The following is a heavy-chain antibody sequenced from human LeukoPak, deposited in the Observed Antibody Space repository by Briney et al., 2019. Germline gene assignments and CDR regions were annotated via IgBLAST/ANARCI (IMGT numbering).Heavy chain of an antibody. D-gene: IGHD1-20*01. CDR3: STLTSRGLSDS. CDR1: GFTFTNAW. J-gene: IGHJ4*02. Sequence: GGSLRLSCAASGFTFTNAWTNWVRQAPGKGLEWVGRIKSKADGETIDYAAPVKGRFTFSRDDSKNMLHLQMNSLKSEDTAVYYCSTLTSRGLSDSWGQGTLVTVSS. CDR2: IKSKADGETI. V-gene: IGHV3-15*07.